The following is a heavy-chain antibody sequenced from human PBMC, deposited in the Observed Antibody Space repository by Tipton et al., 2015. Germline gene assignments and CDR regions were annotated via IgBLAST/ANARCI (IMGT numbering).Heavy chain of an antibody. CDR3: AKANYGDYSRPDY. Sequence: GSLRLSCAASGFTFNNYWMTWVRQAPGKGLEWVAAISGRDGSTYYADSVKGRFTVSRDTSKSTLSLQMNSLRAEDTAVYYCAKANYGDYSRPDYWGQGTLVTVSS. D-gene: IGHD4-17*01. V-gene: IGHV3-23*01. CDR1: GFTFNNYW. J-gene: IGHJ4*02. CDR2: ISGRDGST.